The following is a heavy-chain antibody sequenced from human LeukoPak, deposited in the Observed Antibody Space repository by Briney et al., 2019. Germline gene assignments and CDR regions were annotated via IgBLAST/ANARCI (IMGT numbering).Heavy chain of an antibody. Sequence: GGSLRLSCAASGFPFSSYSMNWVRQAPGKGLVWVSHIESDGRRTSYGDRVKGRFTISRDNTKNSLYLQMSSLRAEDTAVYYCATWNSDWEFAYWGQGTLVSVSS. J-gene: IGHJ4*02. CDR1: GFPFSSYS. V-gene: IGHV3-74*01. CDR3: ATWNSDWEFAY. D-gene: IGHD1/OR15-1a*01. CDR2: IESDGRRT.